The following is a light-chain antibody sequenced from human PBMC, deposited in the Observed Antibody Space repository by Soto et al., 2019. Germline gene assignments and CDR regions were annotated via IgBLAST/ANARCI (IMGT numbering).Light chain of an antibody. V-gene: IGLV1-44*01. Sequence: QSVLTQPPSASGTPGQRVSISCSGGSSNIGRNTVNWYQQVPGTAPKLLIYSNTQRPSGVPDRLSGSKSGTSASLAISGLQSEDEAYYYCEAWDGSMNGRVFGTGPKVTVL. CDR3: EAWDGSMNGRV. CDR1: SSNIGRNT. J-gene: IGLJ1*01. CDR2: SNT.